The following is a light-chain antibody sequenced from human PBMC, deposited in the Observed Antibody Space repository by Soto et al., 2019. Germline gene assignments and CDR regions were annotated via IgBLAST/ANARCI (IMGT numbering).Light chain of an antibody. J-gene: IGKJ1*01. CDR3: QQYNSWPPA. CDR1: QSVSSS. Sequence: EIVMTQSPVTLSVSPGESATLSCSASQSVSSSLAWYQQKPGQAPRVLIYGAFTRATGIPARFSGSGSGTEFTLTISSLLSEDFAVYYCQQYNSWPPAFGQGTKVDIK. CDR2: GAF. V-gene: IGKV3-15*01.